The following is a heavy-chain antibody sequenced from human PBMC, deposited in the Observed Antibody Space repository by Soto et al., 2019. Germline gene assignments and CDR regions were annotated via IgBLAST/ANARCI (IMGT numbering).Heavy chain of an antibody. CDR3: ARRIAVAGTHYYGMDV. CDR2: IYPGDSDT. CDR1: GYSFTSYW. V-gene: IGHV5-51*01. J-gene: IGHJ6*02. D-gene: IGHD6-19*01. Sequence: GESLKISCNGSGYSFTSYWIGWVRQMPGKGPEWMGIIYPGDSDTRYSPSFQGQVTISADKSISTAYLQWSSLKASDTAMYYCARRIAVAGTHYYGMDVWGQGTTVTVSS.